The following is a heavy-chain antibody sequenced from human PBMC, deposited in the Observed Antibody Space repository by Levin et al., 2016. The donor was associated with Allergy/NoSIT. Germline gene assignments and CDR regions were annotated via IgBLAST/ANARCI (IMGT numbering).Heavy chain of an antibody. J-gene: IGHJ5*02. V-gene: IGHV3-30*03. CDR2: ITYDGSDK. Sequence: GESLKISCAASGFTFSNYGMHWVRQAPGKGLEWVAVITYDGSDKYYADSVKGRFTISRDNSKNTLYLQMNSLRAEDTAVYYCARDCDTSDHMSWFDPWGQGTLVTVSS. CDR1: GFTFSNYG. D-gene: IGHD3-22*01. CDR3: ARDCDTSDHMSWFDP.